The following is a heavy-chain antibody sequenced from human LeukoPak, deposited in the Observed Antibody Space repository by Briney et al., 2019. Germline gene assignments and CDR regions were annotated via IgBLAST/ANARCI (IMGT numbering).Heavy chain of an antibody. CDR3: ARDRGDYDFWSGYYLSAFDI. CDR1: GGSISSHY. V-gene: IGHV4-59*11. J-gene: IGHJ3*02. D-gene: IGHD3-3*01. Sequence: PSETLSLTCTVSGGSISSHYWSWIRQPPGKGLEWIGYIYYSGSTNYNPSPKSRVTISVDTSKNQFSLKLSSVTAADTAVYYCARDRGDYDFWSGYYLSAFDIWGQGTMVTVSS. CDR2: IYYSGST.